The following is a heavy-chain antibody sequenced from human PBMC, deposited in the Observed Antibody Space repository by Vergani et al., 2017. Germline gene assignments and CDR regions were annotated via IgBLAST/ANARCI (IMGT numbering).Heavy chain of an antibody. CDR1: GYTFTSYY. CDR2: INPSGGST. D-gene: IGHD1-26*01. J-gene: IGHJ4*02. CDR3: ARDHSVVGATTSVYYFDY. Sequence: QVQLVQSGAEVKKPGASVKVSCKASGYTFTSYYMHWVRQAPGQGLDWMGIINPSGGSTSYAQKFQGRVTMTRDTSTSTVYMELSSLRSEDTAVYYCARDHSVVGATTSVYYFDYWGQGTLVTVSS. V-gene: IGHV1-46*01.